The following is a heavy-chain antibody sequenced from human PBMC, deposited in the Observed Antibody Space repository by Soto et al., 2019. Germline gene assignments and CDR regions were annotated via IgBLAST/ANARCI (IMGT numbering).Heavy chain of an antibody. CDR3: ARMKKDYYDSSGYFYH. CDR2: IDWDDDK. J-gene: IGHJ1*01. D-gene: IGHD3-22*01. V-gene: IGHV2-70*01. CDR1: GFSLSTSGMC. Sequence: SGPTLVNPTQTLTLTCTFSGFSLSTSGMCVSWIRQPPGKALEWLALIDWDDDKYYSTSLKTRLTISKDTSKNQVVLTMTNMDPVDTATYYCARMKKDYYDSSGYFYHWGQGTLVTVSS.